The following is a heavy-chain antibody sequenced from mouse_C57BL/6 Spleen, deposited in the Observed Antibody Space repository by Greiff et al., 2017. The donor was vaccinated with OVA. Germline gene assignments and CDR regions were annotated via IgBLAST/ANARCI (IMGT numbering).Heavy chain of an antibody. CDR3: ARWGTTVVGYFDV. Sequence: QVQLKQPGAELVMPGASVKLSCKASGYTFTSYWMHWVKQRPGQGLEWIGEIDPSDSYTNYNQKFKGKSTLTVDKSSSTAYMQLSSLTSEDSAVYYCARWGTTVVGYFDVWGTGTTVTVSS. CDR2: IDPSDSYT. V-gene: IGHV1-69*01. CDR1: GYTFTSYW. J-gene: IGHJ1*03. D-gene: IGHD1-1*01.